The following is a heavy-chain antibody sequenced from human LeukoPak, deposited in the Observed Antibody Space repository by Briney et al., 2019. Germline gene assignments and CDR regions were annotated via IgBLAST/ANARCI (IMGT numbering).Heavy chain of an antibody. V-gene: IGHV4-39*01. CDR2: IYYSGST. CDR3: ARHNTYYYDSSGYYLDYFDY. Sequence: PSETLSLTCTVSGGSISSSSYYWGWISQPPGKALAWIGSIYYSGSTYYNPSLKSRVTISVDTSKNQFSLKLSSVTAADTAVYYCARHNTYYYDSSGYYLDYFDYRGQGTLVTVSS. J-gene: IGHJ4*02. D-gene: IGHD3-22*01. CDR1: GGSISSSSYY.